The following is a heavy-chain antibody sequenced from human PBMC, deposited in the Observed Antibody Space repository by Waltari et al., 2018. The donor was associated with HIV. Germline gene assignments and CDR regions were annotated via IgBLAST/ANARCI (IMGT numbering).Heavy chain of an antibody. V-gene: IGHV3-53*02. CDR2: IDSGGST. J-gene: IGHJ3*02. Sequence: EVQLVETGGGLIQPGGSLRLSCAASEFTVSSDYMSWVRQAPGKGLEWVSGIDSGGSTYYADSVKCRFTISRDNTKNTLYLQMNSLRAEDTAIYYCARGSEYSGYADAFDIWGQGTMVTVSS. CDR1: EFTVSSDY. CDR3: ARGSEYSGYADAFDI. D-gene: IGHD5-12*01.